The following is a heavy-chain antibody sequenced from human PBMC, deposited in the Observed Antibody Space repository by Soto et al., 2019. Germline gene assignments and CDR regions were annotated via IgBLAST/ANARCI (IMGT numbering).Heavy chain of an antibody. J-gene: IGHJ4*02. V-gene: IGHV3-33*01. D-gene: IGHD3-22*01. CDR3: ARDMYARRSGDYYVPIGY. CDR2: IWYDGSNK. CDR1: GFTFSSYG. Sequence: SLRLSCAASGFTFSSYGMHWVRQAPGKGLEWVAVIWYDGSNKYYADSVKGRFTISRDNSKNTLYLQMNSLRAEDTAVYYCARDMYARRSGDYYVPIGYWGQGTLGTVSA.